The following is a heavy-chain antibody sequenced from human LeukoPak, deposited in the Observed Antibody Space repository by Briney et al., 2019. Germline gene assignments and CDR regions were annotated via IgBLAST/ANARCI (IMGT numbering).Heavy chain of an antibody. CDR2: ISGSGGST. D-gene: IGHD2/OR15-2a*01. J-gene: IGHJ4*02. Sequence: PGGSLRLSCAASGFTFSSYAMSWVRQAPGKGLEWVSAISGSGGSTYYADSVKGRFTISRDNAKNSLYLQMNSLRAEDTAVYYCARDSPNLWLYFDYRGQGTLVTVSS. V-gene: IGHV3-23*01. CDR1: GFTFSSYA. CDR3: ARDSPNLWLYFDY.